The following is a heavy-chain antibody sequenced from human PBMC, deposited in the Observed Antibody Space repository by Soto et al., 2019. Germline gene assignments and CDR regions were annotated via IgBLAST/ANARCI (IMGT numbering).Heavy chain of an antibody. V-gene: IGHV3-48*03. D-gene: IGHD6-6*01. Sequence: HPGGSLRLSCVGSGFTFSSFEMNWVRQTPGKGLEWLSYIGRSGETIYYADSVKGRFTISRDNAKSSLFLQMNGLRDEDTGIYYCARDSRGGAARRPTFYYWGRGTLDT. CDR2: IGRSGETI. CDR1: GFTFSSFE. CDR3: ARDSRGGAARRPTFYY. J-gene: IGHJ4*02.